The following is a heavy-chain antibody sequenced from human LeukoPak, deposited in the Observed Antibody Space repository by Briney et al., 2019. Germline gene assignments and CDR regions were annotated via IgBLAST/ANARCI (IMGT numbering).Heavy chain of an antibody. CDR3: ARNGGNSDFDY. J-gene: IGHJ4*02. V-gene: IGHV3-21*01. D-gene: IGHD4-23*01. CDR2: ISSSGTYI. Sequence: GSLRLSCAASGFTFSSYSMNWVRQAPGKGLEWVSFISSSGTYIYYADSMKGRFTISRDNAKNSLYLQMNSLRAEDTAVNYCARNGGNSDFDYWGQGTLVTVSS. CDR1: GFTFSSYS.